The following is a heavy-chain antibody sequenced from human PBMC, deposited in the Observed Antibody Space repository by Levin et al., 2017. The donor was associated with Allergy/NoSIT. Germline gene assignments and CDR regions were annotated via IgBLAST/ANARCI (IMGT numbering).Heavy chain of an antibody. CDR2: IFPGDSDT. J-gene: IGHJ4*02. CDR3: ATTSAAGALYYFDH. CDR1: GYSFTNNW. Sequence: SGGSLRLSCKGSGYSFTNNWIGWVRQMPGKGLEWMGIIFPGDSDTRYSPSFQGRVTISVDKSVSTAYLQWTSLEASDTAIYYCATTSAAGALYYFDHWGQGTLVTVSS. V-gene: IGHV5-51*01. D-gene: IGHD6-13*01.